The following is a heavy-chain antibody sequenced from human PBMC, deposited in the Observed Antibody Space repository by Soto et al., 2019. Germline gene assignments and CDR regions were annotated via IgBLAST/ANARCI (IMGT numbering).Heavy chain of an antibody. J-gene: IGHJ3*02. Sequence: GASVKVSCKASGYTFTSYYMHWVRQAPGQGLEWMGIINPSGGSTSYAQKFQGRVTMTRDASTSTVYMELSSLRSEDTAVYYCARDSSDYDAFDIWGQGTMVTVSS. CDR2: INPSGGST. CDR3: ARDSSDYDAFDI. V-gene: IGHV1-46*03. D-gene: IGHD4-17*01. CDR1: GYTFTSYY.